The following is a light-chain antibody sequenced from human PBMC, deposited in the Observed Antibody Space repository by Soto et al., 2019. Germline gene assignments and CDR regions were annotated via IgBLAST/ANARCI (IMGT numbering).Light chain of an antibody. J-gene: IGLJ1*01. CDR1: SSNIGAGYD. CDR2: GNI. Sequence: QSVLTQPPSVSGAPGQRVTISCTGSSSNIGAGYDVHWYQQRPGTAPKLLIFGNINRPSGVPDRFFGSKSGTSASLAVTGLQAEVEGDYYCQSYDSTLRTRYVFGTGTKVTAL. CDR3: QSYDSTLRTRYV. V-gene: IGLV1-40*01.